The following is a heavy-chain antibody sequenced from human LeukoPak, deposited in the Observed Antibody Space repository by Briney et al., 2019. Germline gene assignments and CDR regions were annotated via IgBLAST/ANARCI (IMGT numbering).Heavy chain of an antibody. CDR3: ARGDSTVTPKYFQY. CDR1: GGSISSSSYY. D-gene: IGHD4-23*01. V-gene: IGHV4-39*07. Sequence: SETLSLTCTVSGGSISSSSYYWGWVRQPPGKGLEWIGSIYYSGSTYYNPSLKSRVTISVDTSKNQFSLKLSSVTAADTAVYYCARGDSTVTPKYFQYWGQGTLVTVSS. J-gene: IGHJ1*01. CDR2: IYYSGST.